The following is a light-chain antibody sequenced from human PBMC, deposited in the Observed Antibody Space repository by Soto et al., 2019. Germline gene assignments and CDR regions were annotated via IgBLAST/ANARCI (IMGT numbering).Light chain of an antibody. CDR2: GNI. J-gene: IGLJ2*01. CDR1: SSNIGAGYD. V-gene: IGLV1-40*01. Sequence: QSVLTQPPSESGAPGQRVTISCTGSSSNIGAGYDVHWYQQVPGTAPKLLIYGNINRPSGVPDRFSGSKSGTSASLAITGLQAEDEAEYYCQSYDSSLVFGGGTKLTVL. CDR3: QSYDSSLV.